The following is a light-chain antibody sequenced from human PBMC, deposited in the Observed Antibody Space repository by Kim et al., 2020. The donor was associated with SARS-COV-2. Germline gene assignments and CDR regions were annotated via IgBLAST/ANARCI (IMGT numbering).Light chain of an antibody. CDR1: NIGDYR. V-gene: IGLV3-21*01. CDR2: YDT. J-gene: IGLJ2*01. CDR3: QVWHTGGDRVV. Sequence: PGQAARITCGGDNIGDYRVPWHQQKPGQAPLLVIYYDTDRPSGIPERFSGSNSGTTVTLTISSVEAGDEADYYCQVWHTGGDRVVFGGGPQLTVL.